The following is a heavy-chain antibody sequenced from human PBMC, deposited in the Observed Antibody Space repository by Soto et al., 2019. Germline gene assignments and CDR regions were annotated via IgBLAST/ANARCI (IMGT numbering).Heavy chain of an antibody. D-gene: IGHD2-8*01. CDR3: ASGYCTNGVCYGAEYFQH. J-gene: IGHJ1*01. CDR1: GYTFTSYA. Sequence: ASVKVSCKASGYTFTSYAMHWVRQAPGQRLEWMGWINAGNGNTKYSQKFQGRVTITRDTSASTAYMELSSLRSEDTAVYYCASGYCTNGVCYGAEYFQHWGRAPWSPSPQ. CDR2: INAGNGNT. V-gene: IGHV1-3*01.